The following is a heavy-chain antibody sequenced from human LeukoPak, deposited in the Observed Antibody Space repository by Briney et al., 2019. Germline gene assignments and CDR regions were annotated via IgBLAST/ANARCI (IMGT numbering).Heavy chain of an antibody. D-gene: IGHD3-10*01. CDR2: ISGSGGST. CDR1: GFTFSSYA. Sequence: PGGSLRLSCAASGFTFSSYAMSWVRQAPGKGLEWVSRISGSGGSTSYADSVKGRFTISRDNSKNTLYLQMNSLRAEDTAVYYCAKRSEANYGSGSYYPRYNWFDPWGQGTLVTVSS. V-gene: IGHV3-23*01. J-gene: IGHJ5*02. CDR3: AKRSEANYGSGSYYPRYNWFDP.